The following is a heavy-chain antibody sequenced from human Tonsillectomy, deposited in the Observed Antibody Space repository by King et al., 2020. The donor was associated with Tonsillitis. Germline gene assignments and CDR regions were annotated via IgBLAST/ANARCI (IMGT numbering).Heavy chain of an antibody. CDR3: ARGGYCGSISCYGEYAMDV. Sequence: QLQESGPGLVKPSQTLSLTCAVSGGSISSGDYSWSWIRQPPGKGLECIGYIYYSGSTYYNPSLKSRVTLSVDTTKNQFSLRLTSVTAADTAVYYCARGGYCGSISCYGEYAMDVWGQGTTVTVSS. D-gene: IGHD2-2*01. J-gene: IGHJ6*02. V-gene: IGHV4-30-4*07. CDR2: IYYSGST. CDR1: GGSISSGDYS.